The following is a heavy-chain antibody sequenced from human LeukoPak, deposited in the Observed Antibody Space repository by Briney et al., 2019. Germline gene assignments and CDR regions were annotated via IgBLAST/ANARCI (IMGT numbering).Heavy chain of an antibody. CDR2: INPNSGGT. D-gene: IGHD6-6*01. Sequence: ASVRVSCKASGYTFTDYYLHWVRQAPGQGLEWMGWINPNSGGTKYAQNLQGRVTMTRDTSISTAYMELSRLRSDDTAVYYCARYSSSSAIDYWGRGTLVTVSS. J-gene: IGHJ4*02. V-gene: IGHV1-2*02. CDR1: GYTFTDYY. CDR3: ARYSSSSAIDY.